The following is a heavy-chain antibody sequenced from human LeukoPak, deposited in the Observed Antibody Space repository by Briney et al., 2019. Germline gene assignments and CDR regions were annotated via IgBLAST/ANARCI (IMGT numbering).Heavy chain of an antibody. Sequence: GGSLRLSCAASGFTFDDYGMSWVRQAPAKGLEWVAHMNGDGSQIYYMDFVKGRFTISRDNAKNSLYLQMNGLRAEDTAVYYCVAWGNSGNSWGQGTMVIVSS. CDR1: GFTFDDYG. D-gene: IGHD1-26*01. V-gene: IGHV3-7*01. CDR3: VAWGNSGNS. J-gene: IGHJ3*01. CDR2: MNGDGSQI.